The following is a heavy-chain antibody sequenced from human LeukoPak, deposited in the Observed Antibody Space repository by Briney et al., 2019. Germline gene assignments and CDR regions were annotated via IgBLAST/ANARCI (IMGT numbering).Heavy chain of an antibody. CDR1: GYTFTGYY. J-gene: IGHJ4*02. CDR3: ARSLSYSSSWSSDY. Sequence: ASVKASCKASGYTFTGYYMHWVRQAPGQGLEWMGRINPNSGGTNYAQKFQGRVTMTRDTSISTAYMELSRLRSDDTAVYYCARSLSYSSSWSSDYWGQGTLVTVSS. D-gene: IGHD6-13*01. CDR2: INPNSGGT. V-gene: IGHV1-2*06.